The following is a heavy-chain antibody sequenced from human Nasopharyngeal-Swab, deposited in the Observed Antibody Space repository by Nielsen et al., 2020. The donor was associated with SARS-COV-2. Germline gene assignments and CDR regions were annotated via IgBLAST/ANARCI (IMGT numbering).Heavy chain of an antibody. J-gene: IGHJ4*02. D-gene: IGHD2-15*01. CDR3: ARVAWDIVVVVAAGAPDY. V-gene: IGHV3-11*05. CDR2: ISSGSSYT. Sequence: GGSLRLSCAASGFTFSDYYMSWIRQAPGKGLERVSYISSGSSYTNYADSVKGRFTISRDNAKNSLYLQMNSLRAEDTAVYYCARVAWDIVVVVAAGAPDYWGQGTLVTVSS. CDR1: GFTFSDYY.